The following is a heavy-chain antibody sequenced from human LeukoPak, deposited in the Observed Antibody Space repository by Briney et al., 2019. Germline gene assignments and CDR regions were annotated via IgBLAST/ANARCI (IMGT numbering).Heavy chain of an antibody. CDR1: GFTVSSNY. V-gene: IGHV3-53*01. Sequence: GGSLRLSCAASGFTVSSNYMSWVRQAPGKGLEWVSVIYSGGSTYYADSVKGRFTISRDNSKNTLYLQVNSLRAEDTAVYYCTTRWYYYDSSGYPRTDYWGQGTLVTVSS. CDR3: TTRWYYYDSSGYPRTDY. J-gene: IGHJ4*02. CDR2: IYSGGST. D-gene: IGHD3-22*01.